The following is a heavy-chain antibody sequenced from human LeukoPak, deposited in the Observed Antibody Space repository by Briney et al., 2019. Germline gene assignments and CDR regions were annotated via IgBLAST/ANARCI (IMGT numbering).Heavy chain of an antibody. CDR3: AKDEAGYSSG. CDR2: ISSSGDTT. CDR1: GFTFSNFA. Sequence: GGSLRLSCAASGFTFSNFAVHWVRQAPGKGPEYVAVISSSGDTTYFANAVQGRFTISRDNSKNTVYLQMGSLRVEDTAVYYCAKDEAGYSSGWAQGTLVTVSS. D-gene: IGHD6-19*01. V-gene: IGHV3-64*01. J-gene: IGHJ4*02.